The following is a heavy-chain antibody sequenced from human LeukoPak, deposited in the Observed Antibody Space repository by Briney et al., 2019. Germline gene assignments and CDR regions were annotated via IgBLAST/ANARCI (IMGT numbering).Heavy chain of an antibody. Sequence: PSETLSLTCTVSGDSISPLYWGWIRQPPGKGLEFIGYIYYSGSTNYSPSLKSRVSLSVDTSKNQFSLRLSSVTAADTAVYYCARGGVAAKYYFDYWGQGTLVTASS. CDR1: GDSISPLY. CDR3: ARGGVAAKYYFDY. CDR2: IYYSGST. J-gene: IGHJ4*02. V-gene: IGHV4-59*11. D-gene: IGHD3-10*01.